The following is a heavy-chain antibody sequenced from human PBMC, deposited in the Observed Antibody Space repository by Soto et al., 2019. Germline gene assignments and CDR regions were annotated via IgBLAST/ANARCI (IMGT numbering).Heavy chain of an antibody. V-gene: IGHV1-69*01. CDR3: ARSQGGSGSLDIYYYDCSGREL. D-gene: IGHD2-15*01. CDR2: IITIFGTA. Sequence: QVQLVQSGAEVKKPGSSVKVSCKAPGGTFSSYAISWVRQAPGQGLEWMGGIITIFGTAKYAQKFQGRVTRNAVESTSTGSMELSSLRFEATAVYYWARSQGGSGSLDIYYYDCSGRELWGQGTAVTVSS. CDR1: GGTFSSYA. J-gene: IGHJ6*02.